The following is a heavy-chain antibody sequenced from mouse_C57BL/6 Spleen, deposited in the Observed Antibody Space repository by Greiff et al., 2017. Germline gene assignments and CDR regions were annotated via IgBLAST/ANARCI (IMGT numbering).Heavy chain of an antibody. Sequence: EVMLVESGEGLVKPGGSLKLSCAASGFTFSSYAMSWVRQTPEKRLEWVAYISSGGDYIYYADTVKGRFTISRDNARNTLYLQVSSLKSEDTAMYYCTRVDTGSSYYFDYWGQGTTLTVSS. J-gene: IGHJ2*01. D-gene: IGHD1-1*01. CDR2: ISSGGDYI. V-gene: IGHV5-9-1*02. CDR1: GFTFSSYA. CDR3: TRVDTGSSYYFDY.